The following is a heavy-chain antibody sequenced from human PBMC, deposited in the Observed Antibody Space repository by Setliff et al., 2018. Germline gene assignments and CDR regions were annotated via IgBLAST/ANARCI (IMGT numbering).Heavy chain of an antibody. Sequence: LSLTCAVYGESFSGYFWSWIRQTPEKGLEWIGEISHSGNANYNPSFKSRVTISIDTSKNQFSLKVNSVTAADTAVYFCARVLVLGYNWFDPWGQGTLVTVSS. CDR1: GESFSGYF. V-gene: IGHV4-34*01. CDR3: ARVLVLGYNWFDP. J-gene: IGHJ5*02. CDR2: ISHSGNA. D-gene: IGHD3-10*01.